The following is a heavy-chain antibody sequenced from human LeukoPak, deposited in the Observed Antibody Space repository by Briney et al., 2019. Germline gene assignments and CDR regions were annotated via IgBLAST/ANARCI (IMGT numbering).Heavy chain of an antibody. Sequence: GGSLRLSCAASGFSFSGHWMHWARQLPGKGLEWVSSISSSSSYIYYADSVKGRFTISRDNAKNSLYLQMNSLRAEDTAVYYCARDREDFWSGFFWFDPWGQGTLVTVSS. CDR2: ISSSSSYI. CDR3: ARDREDFWSGFFWFDP. V-gene: IGHV3-21*01. D-gene: IGHD3-3*01. J-gene: IGHJ5*02. CDR1: GFSFSGHW.